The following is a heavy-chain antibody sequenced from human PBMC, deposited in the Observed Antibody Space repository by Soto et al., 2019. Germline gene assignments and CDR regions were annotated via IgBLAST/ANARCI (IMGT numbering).Heavy chain of an antibody. V-gene: IGHV1-18*04. CDR2: ISAYNVNT. Sequence: QVQLVQSGAEVKKPGASVKVSCKASGYTFTSNVITWVRQAPGQVLEWMGWISAYNVNTKYAQKVQGSVTVTADISTRKAYMEMRSLRSDDTAIYYCARDQVRGGLGSYDYGGQGTLVTVSS. CDR3: ARDQVRGGLGSYDY. D-gene: IGHD3-16*01. J-gene: IGHJ4*02. CDR1: GYTFTSNV.